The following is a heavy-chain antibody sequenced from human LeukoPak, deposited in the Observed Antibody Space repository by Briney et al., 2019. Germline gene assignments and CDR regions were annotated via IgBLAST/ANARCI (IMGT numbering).Heavy chain of an antibody. CDR1: AYSISSGYY. V-gene: IGHV4-38-2*02. CDR2: IYHSGST. CDR3: ARGKSRGSHIDY. J-gene: IGHJ4*02. D-gene: IGHD1-26*01. Sequence: SETLSLTCTVSAYSISSGYYWGWIRQPPGKGLEWIGSIYHSGSTYYNPSLKSRVTISVDTSKNQFSLKVRSVTAADTAVYYCARGKSRGSHIDYWGRGTLVTVSS.